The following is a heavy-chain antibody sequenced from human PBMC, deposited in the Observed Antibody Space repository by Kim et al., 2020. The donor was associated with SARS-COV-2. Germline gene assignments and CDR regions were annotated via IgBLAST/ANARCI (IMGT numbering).Heavy chain of an antibody. D-gene: IGHD3-10*01. CDR3: ARPKRDYYGSGRYFQH. Sequence: SLRRRVTISVDTSKNQCSLKLSSVTAADTAVYYCARPKRDYYGSGRYFQHWGQGTLVTVSS. V-gene: IGHV4-34*01. J-gene: IGHJ1*01.